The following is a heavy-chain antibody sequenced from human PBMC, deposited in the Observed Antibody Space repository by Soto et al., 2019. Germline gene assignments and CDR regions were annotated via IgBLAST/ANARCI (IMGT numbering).Heavy chain of an antibody. D-gene: IGHD4-17*01. V-gene: IGHV3-21*01. J-gene: IGHJ5*02. CDR2: ISSSSSYI. CDR3: ASGAYCDYASVRWFDP. CDR1: GFTFSSYS. Sequence: EVQLVESGGGLVKPGGSLRLSCAASGFTFSSYSMNWVRQAPGKGLEWVSSISSSSSYIYYADSVKGRSTISRDNAKNSLYLQMNSLRAEDTAVYYCASGAYCDYASVRWFDPWGQGTLVTVSS.